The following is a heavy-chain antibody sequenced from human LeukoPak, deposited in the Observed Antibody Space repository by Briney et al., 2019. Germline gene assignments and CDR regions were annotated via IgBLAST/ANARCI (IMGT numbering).Heavy chain of an antibody. D-gene: IGHD3-22*01. CDR1: GYTFTSYA. CDR3: AREGYSSGYYIPSFDY. CDR2: IIPIFGTA. Sequence: GASVKVSCKASGYTFTSYAISWVRQAPGQGLEWMGGIIPIFGTANYAQKFQGRVTITADESTSTAYMELSSLRSEDTAVYYCAREGYSSGYYIPSFDYWGQGTLVTVSS. J-gene: IGHJ4*02. V-gene: IGHV1-69*13.